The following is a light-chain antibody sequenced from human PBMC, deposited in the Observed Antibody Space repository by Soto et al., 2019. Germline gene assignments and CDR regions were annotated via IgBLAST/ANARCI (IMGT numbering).Light chain of an antibody. V-gene: IGKV1-39*01. CDR1: QSIGSS. CDR3: QQSYSIPVT. J-gene: IGKJ3*01. CDR2: AAS. Sequence: DIQMTQSPSSLSASVGDRVTITCRASQSIGSSLNWYQQKPGKAPKLLIYAASSLQSGVPSRFSGSGTGTDFTLTISNLQPEDFATYYCQQSYSIPVTFGPGTKVDIK.